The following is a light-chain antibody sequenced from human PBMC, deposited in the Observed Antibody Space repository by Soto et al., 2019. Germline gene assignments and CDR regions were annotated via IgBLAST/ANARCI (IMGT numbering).Light chain of an antibody. CDR2: DXS. CDR1: ESVVSSY. V-gene: IGKV3-20*01. Sequence: EIVLTQSPGTLSLSPGERATLSCRATESVVSSYLAWYQLKPGQAPRLLIYDXSSRATGIPARFSGSGSGTDFTLTISRPEPEDFAMYFCQQYGSSGTFGQGTKVDIK. J-gene: IGKJ1*01. CDR3: QQYGSSGT.